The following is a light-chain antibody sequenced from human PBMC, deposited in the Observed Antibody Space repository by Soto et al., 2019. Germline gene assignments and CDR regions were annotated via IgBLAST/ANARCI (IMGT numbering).Light chain of an antibody. Sequence: IVLTQSPGTLSLSPGDTATLSCRADQSVTGNFLAWYQQKPGQAPRLLISYAYNRATGITDRFSGSRSGAEFTLTSNSLQSEDFAVYYCQQYNNWPPITFGQGTRLEIK. CDR2: YAY. V-gene: IGKV3D-15*01. CDR3: QQYNNWPPIT. J-gene: IGKJ5*01. CDR1: QSVTGN.